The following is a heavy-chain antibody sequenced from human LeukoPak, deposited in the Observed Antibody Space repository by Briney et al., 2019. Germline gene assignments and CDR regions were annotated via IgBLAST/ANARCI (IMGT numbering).Heavy chain of an antibody. D-gene: IGHD3-10*01. CDR3: AKESWFGELSLDY. CDR2: IWYDGSNK. CDR1: GFTFSSYG. Sequence: PGGSLRLSCAASGFTFSSYGMLWVRQAPGKGLEGVAVIWYDGSNKYYADSVEGRFTISRDNSKHTLYLQMNRLRAEGTAVYYCAKESWFGELSLDYWGQGTLVTVSS. V-gene: IGHV3-33*06. J-gene: IGHJ4*02.